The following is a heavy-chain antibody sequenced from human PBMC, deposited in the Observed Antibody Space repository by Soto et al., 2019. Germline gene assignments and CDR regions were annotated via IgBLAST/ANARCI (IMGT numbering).Heavy chain of an antibody. V-gene: IGHV4-59*01. J-gene: IGHJ3*02. CDR3: ARSTPYYDILTGYPTPNAFDI. D-gene: IGHD3-9*01. CDR2: IYYSGST. Sequence: QVQLQESGPGLVKPSETLSLTCTVSGGSISSYYWSWIRQPPGKGLEWIGYIYYSGSTNYNPSLKSPVTRAVDTPKNQFSLKLSSVTAADTAVYYCARSTPYYDILTGYPTPNAFDIWGQGTMVTVSS. CDR1: GGSISSYY.